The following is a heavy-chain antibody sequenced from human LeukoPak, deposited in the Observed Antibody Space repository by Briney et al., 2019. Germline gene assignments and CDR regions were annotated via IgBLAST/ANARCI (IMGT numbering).Heavy chain of an antibody. D-gene: IGHD4-17*01. CDR2: IYYSGST. CDR1: GGSISSYY. Sequence: PSETLSLTCTVSGGSISSYYWSWIRQPPGKGLEWIGYIYYSGSTNYNPSFKSRVTISVDTSKNQFSLKLSSVTAPDPAAHCCARFKGNYGDSPEAFDIGGKGTRVTV. V-gene: IGHV4-59*01. CDR3: ARFKGNYGDSPEAFDI. J-gene: IGHJ3*02.